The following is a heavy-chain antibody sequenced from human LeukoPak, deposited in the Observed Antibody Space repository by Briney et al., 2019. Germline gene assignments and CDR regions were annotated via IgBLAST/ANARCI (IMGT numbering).Heavy chain of an antibody. Sequence: SQTLSLTCTVSGVSISSGDYYWSWIRQPPGKGLEWIGYIYYSGSTYYNPSLKSRVTISVDTSKNQFSLKLSSVTAADTAVYYCASHTTDEFNPNNWFDPWGQGTLVAVSS. D-gene: IGHD1-1*01. CDR2: IYYSGST. CDR3: ASHTTDEFNPNNWFDP. J-gene: IGHJ5*02. V-gene: IGHV4-30-4*01. CDR1: GVSISSGDYY.